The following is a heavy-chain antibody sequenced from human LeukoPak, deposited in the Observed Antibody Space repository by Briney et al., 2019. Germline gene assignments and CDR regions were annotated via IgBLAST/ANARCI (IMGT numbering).Heavy chain of an antibody. Sequence: GGSLRLSCAASGFTFDDYAMHWVRQAPGKGLEWVSGISWNSGSIGYADSVKGRFTISRDNAKNSLYLQMNSLRAEDTALYYCAKGMAPFYPRGLFDYWGQGTLVTVSS. V-gene: IGHV3-9*01. CDR3: AKGMAPFYPRGLFDY. CDR1: GFTFDDYA. J-gene: IGHJ4*02. CDR2: ISWNSGSI. D-gene: IGHD2/OR15-2a*01.